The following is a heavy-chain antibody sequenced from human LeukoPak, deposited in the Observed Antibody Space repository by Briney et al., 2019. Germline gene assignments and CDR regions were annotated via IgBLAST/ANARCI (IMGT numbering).Heavy chain of an antibody. CDR2: ISYDGSNK. CDR3: ARGAARMVETGTMISFEY. J-gene: IGHJ4*02. Sequence: GGSLRLSCAASGFTFSSYAMHWVRQAPGKGLEWVAVISYDGSNKKYADSVKGRFTISRVNSQKTLYLQMNSLRAEDAAVYYCARGAARMVETGTMISFEYWGQGTLVTVSS. CDR1: GFTFSSYA. V-gene: IGHV3-30*04. D-gene: IGHD3-22*01.